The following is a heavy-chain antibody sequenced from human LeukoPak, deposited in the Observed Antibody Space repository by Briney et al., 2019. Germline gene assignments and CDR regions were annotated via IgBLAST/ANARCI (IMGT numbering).Heavy chain of an antibody. V-gene: IGHV4-39*07. D-gene: IGHD3-9*01. J-gene: IGHJ4*02. CDR1: GGSISSNNYY. CDR3: ATAYYDILTGYYRVGYFDY. Sequence: SETLSLTCTVSGGSISSNNYYWGWIRQPPGKGLEWIGSLYHSGPIHYNPSLRSRVIISVDTSKNQFSLKLSSVTAADTAVYYCATAYYDILTGYYRVGYFDYWGQGTLVTVSS. CDR2: LYHSGPI.